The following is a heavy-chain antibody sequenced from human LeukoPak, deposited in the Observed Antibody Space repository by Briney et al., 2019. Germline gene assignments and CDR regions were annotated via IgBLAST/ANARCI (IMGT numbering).Heavy chain of an antibody. D-gene: IGHD4-17*01. CDR3: ARVIGSYGDSAY. CDR2: ITSSSDST. V-gene: IGHV3-48*04. J-gene: IGHJ4*02. CDR1: GFSFSKFS. Sequence: GGSLRLSCAASGFSFSKFSMNWVRQAPGKGLEWLSYITSSSDSTYYADSVKGRFTISRDNAKNSLYLQMDSLRAEDTAVYYCARVIGSYGDSAYWGQGTLVTVSS.